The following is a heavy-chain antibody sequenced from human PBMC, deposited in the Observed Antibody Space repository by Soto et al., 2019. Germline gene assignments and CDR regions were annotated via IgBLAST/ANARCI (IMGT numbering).Heavy chain of an antibody. D-gene: IGHD2-2*01. J-gene: IGHJ4*02. V-gene: IGHV1-18*01. CDR2: ITPYNGAA. CDR1: GYPFISYG. Sequence: QVHLVQSGPEVMTPGASVKVSCKASGYPFISYGISWVRQAPGQGLEWMGWITPYNGAANFAQKFQGRVSVTTDTDTTTAYMELRSLKFDDTAVYYCARDPGAAAIRSLEYWGQGTLVTISS. CDR3: ARDPGAAAIRSLEY.